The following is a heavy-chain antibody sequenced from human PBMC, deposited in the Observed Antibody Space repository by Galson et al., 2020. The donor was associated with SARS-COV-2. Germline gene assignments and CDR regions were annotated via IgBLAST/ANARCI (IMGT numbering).Heavy chain of an antibody. D-gene: IGHD2-2*01. CDR3: ARVYDIVVVPAAKGYNGFAP. J-gene: IGHJ5*02. Sequence: GESLKISCKGSGYSFTSYWIGWVRQMPGKGLEWMGIIYPGDSDTRYSPSFQGQVTISADKSISTAYLQWSSLKASDTAMYYCARVYDIVVVPAAKGYNGFAPWGQGTLVTVSS. CDR2: IYPGDSDT. CDR1: GYSFTSYW. V-gene: IGHV5-51*01.